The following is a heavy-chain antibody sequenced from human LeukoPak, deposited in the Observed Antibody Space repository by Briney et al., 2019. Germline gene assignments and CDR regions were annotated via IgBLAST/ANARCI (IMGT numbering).Heavy chain of an antibody. J-gene: IGHJ6*02. V-gene: IGHV1-18*01. CDR2: ISVYNGDT. CDR3: ATDSSKTMVRDYYGMDV. D-gene: IGHD3-10*01. Sequence: ASVKVSCKASSYIFISYGITWVRQAPGQGLEWMGWISVYNGDTNYAQKFQGRVTMTTDTSTSTVYMELRSLRSDDTAVYYCATDSSKTMVRDYYGMDVWGQGTTVTVSS. CDR1: SYIFISYG.